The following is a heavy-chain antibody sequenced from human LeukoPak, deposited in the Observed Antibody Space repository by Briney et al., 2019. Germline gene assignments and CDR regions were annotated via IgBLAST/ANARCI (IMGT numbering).Heavy chain of an antibody. CDR2: IWYDGSNK. J-gene: IGHJ4*02. V-gene: IGHV3-33*01. CDR1: GFTFSSYG. D-gene: IGHD3-22*01. CDR3: ARERSAMIVVFDY. Sequence: PGGSLRLSCAASGFTFSSYGMPWVRQAPGKGLEWVAVIWYDGSNKYYADSVKGRFTISRDNSKNTLYLQMNSLRAEDTAVYYCARERSAMIVVFDYWGQGTLVTVSS.